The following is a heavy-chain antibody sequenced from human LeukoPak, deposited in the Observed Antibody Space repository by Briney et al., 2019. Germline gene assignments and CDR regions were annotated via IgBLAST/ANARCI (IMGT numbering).Heavy chain of an antibody. V-gene: IGHV1-24*01. Sequence: ASVKVSCKVSGYTLTELSMHWVRQAPGKGLEWMGGFDPEDGGTIYAQKFQGRVTMTEDTSTDTAYMELSSLRSEDTAVYYCATLGRDGYNSFFDYWGQGTLVTVSS. CDR2: FDPEDGGT. CDR3: ATLGRDGYNSFFDY. CDR1: GYTLTELS. J-gene: IGHJ4*02. D-gene: IGHD5-24*01.